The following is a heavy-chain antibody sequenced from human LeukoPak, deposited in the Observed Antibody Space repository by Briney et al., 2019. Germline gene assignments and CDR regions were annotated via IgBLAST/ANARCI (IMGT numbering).Heavy chain of an antibody. Sequence: GGSLRLSCAASGFTFSSYWMSWVRQAPGKGLEWVANIKQDGSEKYYVDSVKGRFTISRDNAKNSLYLQMNSLRAEDTAVYYCVRDSDGSYYYYYYYYMDVWGKGTTVTVSS. CDR2: IKQDGSEK. CDR1: GFTFSSYW. V-gene: IGHV3-7*01. CDR3: VRDSDGSYYYYYYYYMDV. J-gene: IGHJ6*03. D-gene: IGHD1-26*01.